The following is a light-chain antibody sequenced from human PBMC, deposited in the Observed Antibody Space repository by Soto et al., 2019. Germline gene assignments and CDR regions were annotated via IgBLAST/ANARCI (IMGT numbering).Light chain of an antibody. J-gene: IGKJ1*01. CDR1: QNINNY. V-gene: IGKV1-39*01. CDR2: DAS. Sequence: DIQMTQSPSSLSASVGDRVTITCQASQNINNYLNWYQQKPGRAPKLLIYDASNLEAGVPSRFSGSGSGTDFTLTISSLQPEDFATYYCQQSSSTPWTFGQGTKVDIK. CDR3: QQSSSTPWT.